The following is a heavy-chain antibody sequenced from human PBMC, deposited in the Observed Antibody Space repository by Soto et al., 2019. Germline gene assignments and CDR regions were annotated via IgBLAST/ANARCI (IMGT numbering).Heavy chain of an antibody. J-gene: IGHJ4*02. CDR1: GGSISSYY. Sequence: SETLSLTCTVSGGSISSYYWSWIRQPPGKGLEWIGYIYYSGSTNYNPSPKSRVTISVDTSKNQFSLKLSSVTAADTAVYYCARVSRDGYSGRVDYWGQGTLVTVSS. D-gene: IGHD2-15*01. CDR2: IYYSGST. CDR3: ARVSRDGYSGRVDY. V-gene: IGHV4-59*01.